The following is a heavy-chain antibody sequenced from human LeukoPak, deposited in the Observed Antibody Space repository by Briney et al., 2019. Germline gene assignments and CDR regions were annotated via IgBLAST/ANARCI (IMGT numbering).Heavy chain of an antibody. CDR2: ISSSSSTI. Sequence: GGSLRLSCAASGFTFRTYALHWVRQAPGKGLEWVSYISSSSSTIYYADSVKGRFTISRDNAKNPLYLQMNSLRAEDTAVYYCARGGGSPDYWGQGTLVTVSS. J-gene: IGHJ4*02. D-gene: IGHD1-26*01. CDR3: ARGGGSPDY. V-gene: IGHV3-48*01. CDR1: GFTFRTYA.